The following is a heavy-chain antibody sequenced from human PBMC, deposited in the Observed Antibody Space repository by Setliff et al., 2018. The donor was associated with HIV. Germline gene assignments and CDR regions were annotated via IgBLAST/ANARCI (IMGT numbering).Heavy chain of an antibody. CDR3: AKTYYYDSSGYYYFDS. V-gene: IGHV3-30*18. J-gene: IGHJ4*02. Sequence: GGSLRLSCAATGFTFSSYVLHWVRQAPGKGLEWVAVMSTGGDIKIYADSVKGRFTISRDNSKNTLFLQMNSLRPEDTATYYCAKTYYYDSSGYYYFDSWGQGTLVTVSS. D-gene: IGHD3-22*01. CDR2: MSTGGDIK. CDR1: GFTFSSYV.